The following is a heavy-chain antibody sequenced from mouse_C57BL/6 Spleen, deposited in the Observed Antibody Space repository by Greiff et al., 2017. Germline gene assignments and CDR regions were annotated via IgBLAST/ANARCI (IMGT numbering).Heavy chain of an antibody. D-gene: IGHD2-3*01. Sequence: EVQGVESGGGLVKPGGSLKLSCAASGFTFSDYGMHWVRQAPEKGLEWVAYISSGSSTINYADTVKGRFTISRDNAKNTLFLQMTSLRSEDTAMYYCAKHDGYYEFAYWGQGTLVTVSA. CDR1: GFTFSDYG. V-gene: IGHV5-17*01. CDR2: ISSGSSTI. J-gene: IGHJ3*01. CDR3: AKHDGYYEFAY.